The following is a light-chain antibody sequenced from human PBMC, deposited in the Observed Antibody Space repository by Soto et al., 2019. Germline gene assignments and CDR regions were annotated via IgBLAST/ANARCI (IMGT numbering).Light chain of an antibody. CDR1: SSDVGSYNF. Sequence: QSVLAEPASVRGSTGQSITTSCTGNSSDVGSYNFVSWYQRLPGKAPKLMIYEVSNRPSGVSNRFSGSKSGNTASLTISGLQAEDEADYYCSSYTTSSNYVFGSGTKVTVL. CDR3: SSYTTSSNYV. J-gene: IGLJ1*01. CDR2: EVS. V-gene: IGLV2-14*01.